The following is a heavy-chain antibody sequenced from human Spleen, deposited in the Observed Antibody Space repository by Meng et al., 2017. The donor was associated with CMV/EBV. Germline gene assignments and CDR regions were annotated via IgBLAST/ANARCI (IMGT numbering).Heavy chain of an antibody. D-gene: IGHD3-3*01. J-gene: IGHJ4*02. V-gene: IGHV4-4*07. CDR2: ISSSGSI. CDR3: ARETLVLTRTFDF. Sequence: VDLEEAGPGLVKPSGTLSLSCTVSGGFSSVYYWCWVRQAAGKGLEWFGRISSSGSIDDNHSFRSRAIMSLDTSKNQLSLKLSSVTAAGTAVYYCARETLVLTRTFDFWGQGTLVTVSS. CDR1: GGFSSVYY.